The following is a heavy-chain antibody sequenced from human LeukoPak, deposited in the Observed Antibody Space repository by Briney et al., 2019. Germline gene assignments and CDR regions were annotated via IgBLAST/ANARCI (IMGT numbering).Heavy chain of an antibody. Sequence: GGSLRLSCAASGFTFDDYAMHWVRQAPGKGLEWVSGISWNSGSIGYADSVKGRFTISRDNAKNSLCLQMNSLRAEDTALYYCAKDKTPSITMIVVVSYYFDYWGQGTLVTVSS. CDR2: ISWNSGSI. CDR3: AKDKTPSITMIVVVSYYFDY. V-gene: IGHV3-9*01. CDR1: GFTFDDYA. J-gene: IGHJ4*02. D-gene: IGHD3-22*01.